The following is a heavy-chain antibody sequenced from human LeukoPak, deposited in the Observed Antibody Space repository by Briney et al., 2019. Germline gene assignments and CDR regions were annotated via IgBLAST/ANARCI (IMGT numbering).Heavy chain of an antibody. J-gene: IGHJ6*02. CDR1: GYTFTSYG. V-gene: IGHV1-18*01. Sequence: GASVKVSCKASGYTFTSYGISWVRQAPGQGLEWMGWISAYNGNTNYAQKLQGRVTMTTDTSTSTAYMELRSLRSDDTAVYYCARERGRYSNYYYGMDVWGQGTTVTVSS. CDR2: ISAYNGNT. D-gene: IGHD4-11*01. CDR3: ARERGRYSNYYYGMDV.